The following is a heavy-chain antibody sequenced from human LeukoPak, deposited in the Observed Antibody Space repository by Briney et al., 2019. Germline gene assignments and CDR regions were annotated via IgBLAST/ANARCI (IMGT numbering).Heavy chain of an antibody. D-gene: IGHD5-12*01. CDR2: IGTTGATI. V-gene: IGHV3-48*03. CDR3: ARQYGRSGYRTSWFDP. Sequence: GGSLRLSCAASGFTFSNSEMNWVRQTPGKGLEWVSYIGTTGATIYYADSVKGRFTVSRDNAENSLYLQMNSLRAEDTAVYYCARQYGRSGYRTSWFDPRGQGTLVTVSS. J-gene: IGHJ5*02. CDR1: GFTFSNSE.